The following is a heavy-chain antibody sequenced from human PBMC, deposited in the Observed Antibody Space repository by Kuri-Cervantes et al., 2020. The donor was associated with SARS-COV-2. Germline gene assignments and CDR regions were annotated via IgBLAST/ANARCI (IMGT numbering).Heavy chain of an antibody. CDR1: GFTVSSNY. V-gene: IGHV3-66*01. D-gene: IGHD3-16*01. Sequence: GESLKISCAASGFTVSSNYMSWVRQAPGKGLEWVSVIYSGGSTYYADSVKGRFTISRDNSKNTLYLQMNSLRAEDTAVYYCARATRGRDSHGLDYYGMDVWGQGTTVTGSS. CDR2: IYSGGST. J-gene: IGHJ6*02. CDR3: ARATRGRDSHGLDYYGMDV.